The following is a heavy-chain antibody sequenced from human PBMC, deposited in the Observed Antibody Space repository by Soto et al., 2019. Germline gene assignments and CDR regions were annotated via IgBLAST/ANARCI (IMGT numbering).Heavy chain of an antibody. J-gene: IGHJ4*02. V-gene: IGHV1-69*08. CDR3: ARDPHYYGSGSYDY. Sequence: QVQLVQSGAEVKKPGSSVKVSCKASGGTFSSYTISWVRQAPGQGLEWMGRIIPILGIANYAQKFQGRVTITADKSPSTAYMELSSMRSEDTAVYYCARDPHYYGSGSYDYWGQGTLVTVSS. CDR2: IIPILGIA. CDR1: GGTFSSYT. D-gene: IGHD3-10*01.